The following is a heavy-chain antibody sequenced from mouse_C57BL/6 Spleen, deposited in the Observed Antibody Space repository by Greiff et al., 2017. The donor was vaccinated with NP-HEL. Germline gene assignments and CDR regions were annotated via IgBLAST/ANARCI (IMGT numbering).Heavy chain of an antibody. D-gene: IGHD4-1*01. CDR3: AKGTGTGWFAY. V-gene: IGHV5-17*01. Sequence: EVKVVESGGGLVKPGGSLKLSCAASGFTFSDYGMHWVRQAPEKGLEWVAYISSGSSTIYYADTVKGRFTISRDNAKNTLFLQMTSLRSEDTAMYYCAKGTGTGWFAYWGQGTLVTVSA. CDR1: GFTFSDYG. J-gene: IGHJ3*01. CDR2: ISSGSSTI.